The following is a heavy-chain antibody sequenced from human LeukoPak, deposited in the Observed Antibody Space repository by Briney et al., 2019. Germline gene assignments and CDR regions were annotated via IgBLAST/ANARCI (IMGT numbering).Heavy chain of an antibody. CDR2: ISGSSTHI. CDR3: ARAPPGYEILTGSYFDF. J-gene: IGHJ4*02. D-gene: IGHD3-9*01. CDR1: GYIFSKYS. V-gene: IGHV3-21*01. Sequence: GSLRLSCVASGYIFSKYSVNWVRQAPGKGLEWVSSISGSSTHIHYADSVKGRFTISRDNAKNLLFLQMNSLRVEDTAVYYCARAPPGYEILTGSYFDFWGQGTPVTVSS.